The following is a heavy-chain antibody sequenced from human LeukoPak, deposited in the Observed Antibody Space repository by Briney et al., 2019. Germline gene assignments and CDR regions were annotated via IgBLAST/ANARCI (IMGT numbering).Heavy chain of an antibody. CDR2: ITSSSYT. Sequence: KPGGSLRLSWAASVFTFSDYYMSWVRQAPGKGLEWVSYITSSSYTNYADSVKDRFTISRDNAKNSLYLQMNSLRAEDTAIYYCARLVVVAATPGYFDYWGQGTLVTVSS. D-gene: IGHD2-15*01. CDR1: VFTFSDYY. V-gene: IGHV3-11*06. J-gene: IGHJ4*02. CDR3: ARLVVVAATPGYFDY.